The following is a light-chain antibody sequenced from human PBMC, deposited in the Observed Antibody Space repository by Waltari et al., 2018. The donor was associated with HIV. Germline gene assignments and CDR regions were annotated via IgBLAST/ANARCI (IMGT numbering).Light chain of an antibody. J-gene: IGLJ3*02. Sequence: QSVLTQPPSASGTPGQRVTISCSGSSSNIGSNTVNWYQQLPGMAPKLLIYSNNQRPSGVPDRCSGSKSGTSASLAISGLQSEDEADYYCTAWDDGLSDPVFGGGTKLTVL. CDR2: SNN. CDR1: SSNIGSNT. V-gene: IGLV1-44*01. CDR3: TAWDDGLSDPV.